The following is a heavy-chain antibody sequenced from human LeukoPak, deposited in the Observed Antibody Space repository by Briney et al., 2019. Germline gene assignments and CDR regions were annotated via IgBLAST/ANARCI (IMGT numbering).Heavy chain of an antibody. V-gene: IGHV4-34*01. CDR3: ARAYCDYVWGSYRYRPYYFDY. Sequence: PSETLSLTCAVYGGSFSGYYWSWIRQPPGKGLEWIGEINHSGSTNYNPSLKSRVTISVDTSKNQFSLKLSSVTAADTAVYYCARAYCDYVWGSYRYRPYYFDYWGQGTLVTVSS. CDR1: GGSFSGYY. CDR2: INHSGST. D-gene: IGHD3-16*02. J-gene: IGHJ4*02.